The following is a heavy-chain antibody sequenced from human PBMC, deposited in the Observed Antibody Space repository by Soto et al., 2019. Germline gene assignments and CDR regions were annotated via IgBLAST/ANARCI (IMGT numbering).Heavy chain of an antibody. CDR3: ARVGGYSYNFDY. CDR1: GFTFSSYS. Sequence: EVQLVESGGGLVKPGGSLRLSCAASGFTFSSYSMNWVRQAPGKGLEWVSSISSSSSYIYYADSVKGRFTISRDNAKNSLYLQMNSLRAEDTAVYYCARVGGYSYNFDYWGQGTLVTGSS. J-gene: IGHJ4*02. V-gene: IGHV3-21*01. CDR2: ISSSSSYI. D-gene: IGHD5-18*01.